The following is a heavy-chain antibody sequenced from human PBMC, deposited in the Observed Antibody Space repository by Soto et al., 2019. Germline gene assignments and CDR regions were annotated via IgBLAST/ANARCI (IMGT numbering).Heavy chain of an antibody. CDR2: ISSSGGTI. CDR3: ARGDDILTGTLDY. CDR1: GFTFSSYS. V-gene: IGHV3-48*02. Sequence: LRLSCAASGFTFSSYSMNWVRQAPGKGLEWVSYISSSGGTIYYADSVKDRFTISRDNAKNSLYLQMNSLRDEDTAVYYCARGDDILTGTLDYWGQGTLATV. D-gene: IGHD3-9*01. J-gene: IGHJ4*02.